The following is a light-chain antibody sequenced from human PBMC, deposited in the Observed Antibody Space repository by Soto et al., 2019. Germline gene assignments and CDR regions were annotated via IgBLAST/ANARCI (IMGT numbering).Light chain of an antibody. J-gene: IGKJ2*01. CDR1: QSISTW. V-gene: IGKV1-5*03. CDR3: QQYNSYPMYT. CDR2: KAS. Sequence: DIQMTQSPSTLSASVGDRVTITCRASQSISTWLAWYQQKPGKAPKLLIYKASSLESGVPSRFSGSGSGAEFTLTISSLQPDDFATYYCQQYNSYPMYTFGLRTKVDIK.